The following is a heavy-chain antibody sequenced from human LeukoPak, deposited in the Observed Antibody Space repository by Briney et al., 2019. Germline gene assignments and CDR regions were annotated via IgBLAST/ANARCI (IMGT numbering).Heavy chain of an antibody. Sequence: PSETLSLTCTVSGGPISSHYWSWLRQPPGKGLEWIGYIYYSGSTNYNPSLKSRVTISVDTSKNQFSLKLSSVTAADTAVYYCARSGYSSGWYGYWGQGTLVTVSS. V-gene: IGHV4-59*11. D-gene: IGHD6-19*01. CDR2: IYYSGST. J-gene: IGHJ4*02. CDR1: GGPISSHY. CDR3: ARSGYSSGWYGY.